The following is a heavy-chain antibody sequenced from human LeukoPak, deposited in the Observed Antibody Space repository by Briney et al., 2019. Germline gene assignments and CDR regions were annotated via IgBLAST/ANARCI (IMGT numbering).Heavy chain of an antibody. D-gene: IGHD1-1*01. CDR3: TKHAQQLILGYFDY. CDR1: GFTFSNYA. V-gene: IGHV3-23*01. CDR2: ISGSGGST. J-gene: IGHJ4*02. Sequence: PGGSLRPSCAASGFTFSNYAMTWVRQAPGKGLEWVSVISGSGGSTDYADSVKGRFTISRDNSKNTLYLQMSSLRAEDTAVYYCTKHAQQLILGYFDYWGQGTLVTVSS.